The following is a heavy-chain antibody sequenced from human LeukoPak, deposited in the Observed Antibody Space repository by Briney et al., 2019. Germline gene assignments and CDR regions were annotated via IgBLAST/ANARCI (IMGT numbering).Heavy chain of an antibody. CDR2: IYSDRRT. CDR1: GFAFSSYG. Sequence: PGGSLRLSCAASGFAFSSYGMSWVRRAPGKGLEWVAIIYSDRRTFYAVSVQGRFTISRDDSKNTLFLQMDSLRAEDTAIYYCARDSAFSSYSYWGQGALVTVSS. D-gene: IGHD2-15*01. CDR3: ARDSAFSSYSY. J-gene: IGHJ4*02. V-gene: IGHV3-53*01.